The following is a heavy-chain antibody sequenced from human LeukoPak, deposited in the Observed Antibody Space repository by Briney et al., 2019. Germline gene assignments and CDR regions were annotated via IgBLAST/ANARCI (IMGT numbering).Heavy chain of an antibody. V-gene: IGHV1-2*06. Sequence: ASVKVSCKASGYTFTGYYIHWVRQAPGQGLEWMGRINPNSGGTDFAQKFQGRVTLTRDTSITTAYMDLSTLRSDDTAVYYCVRDTGRAAANRWGQGTLVTVSS. CDR1: GYTFTGYY. J-gene: IGHJ4*02. D-gene: IGHD6-13*01. CDR2: INPNSGGT. CDR3: VRDTGRAAANR.